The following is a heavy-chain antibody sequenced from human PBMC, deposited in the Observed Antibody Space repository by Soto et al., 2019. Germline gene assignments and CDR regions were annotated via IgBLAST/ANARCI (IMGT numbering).Heavy chain of an antibody. J-gene: IGHJ6*02. CDR3: ARQGYYYYGMDV. CDR1: GYSFTSYW. Sequence: RGESLKISCKGSGYSFTSYWISWVRQMPGKGLEWMGRIDPSDSYTNYSPSFQGHVTISADKSISTAYLQWSSLKASDTAMYYCARQGYYYYGMDVWGQGTTVTVSS. CDR2: IDPSDSYT. V-gene: IGHV5-10-1*01.